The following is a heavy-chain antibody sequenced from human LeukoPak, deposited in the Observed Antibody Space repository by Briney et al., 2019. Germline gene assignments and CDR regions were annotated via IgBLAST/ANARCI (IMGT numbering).Heavy chain of an antibody. CDR1: GGSINSINW. CDR3: ARNPRDGHRFDY. Sequence: PSETLSLTCAVSGGSINSINWWSWVRQPPGQGLEWIGEMYHTGGFNYNPSLKSRVTISLDKSQNQFSLGLSSVTAADTAVYYCARNPRDGHRFDYWGQGTLVTVSS. V-gene: IGHV4-4*02. J-gene: IGHJ4*02. CDR2: MYHTGGF.